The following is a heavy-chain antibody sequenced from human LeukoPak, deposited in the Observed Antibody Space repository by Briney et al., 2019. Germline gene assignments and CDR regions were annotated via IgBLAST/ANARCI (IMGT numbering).Heavy chain of an antibody. CDR2: INHSGST. CDR1: GGSFSGYY. CDR3: ARVLWWSSFAHYYYGMDV. J-gene: IGHJ6*02. D-gene: IGHD2-21*01. V-gene: IGHV4-34*01. Sequence: SETLSLTCAVYGGSFSGYYWSWIRQPPGKGLEWIGEINHSGSTNYNPSLKSRVTISVDTSKNQFSLKLSSVTAADTAVYYCARVLWWSSFAHYYYGMDVWGQGTTVTVSS.